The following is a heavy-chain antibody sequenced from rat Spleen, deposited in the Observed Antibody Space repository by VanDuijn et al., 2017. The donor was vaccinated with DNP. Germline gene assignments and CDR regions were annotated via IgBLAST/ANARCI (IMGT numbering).Heavy chain of an antibody. CDR2: ISYDGSST. CDR3: STRPYYQSAYVYSPLDK. J-gene: IGHJ2*01. D-gene: IGHD1-2*01. V-gene: IGHV5-7*01. CDR1: EFTFSDYN. Sequence: EVRLVESGGGLVQPGRSLKISCEASEFTFSDYNMAWIRQAPKKGLEWVATISYDGSSTYYRDSVKGRFTISRDNAKSSLYLQMDSLRSEDTATYYCSTRPYYQSAYVYSPLDKWGHGVMVTVSS.